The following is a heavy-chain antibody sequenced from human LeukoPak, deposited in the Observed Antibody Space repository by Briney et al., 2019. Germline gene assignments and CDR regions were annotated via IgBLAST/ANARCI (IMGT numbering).Heavy chain of an antibody. CDR1: GFTLSSYA. CDR3: ATVATSSWYGGGDY. CDR2: ISGSGGST. Sequence: GGSLRLSCAASGFTLSSYAMSWVRQAPGKGLEWVSAISGSGGSTYYADSVKGRFTISRHKSKNTLYLQMNSQRAEDTAVYYCATVATSSWYGGGDYWGQGTLVTVSS. J-gene: IGHJ4*02. V-gene: IGHV3-23*01. D-gene: IGHD6-13*01.